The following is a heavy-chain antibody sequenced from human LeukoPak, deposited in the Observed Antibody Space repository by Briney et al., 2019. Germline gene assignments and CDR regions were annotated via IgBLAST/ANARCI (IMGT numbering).Heavy chain of an antibody. D-gene: IGHD2-2*01. CDR3: ARELHCSSTSCEVY. Sequence: GGSLRLSCAASGFTVSSNYMSWVRQAPGKGLEWVSVIYSGGSTYYADSVKGRFTISRDNSKNTLYLQMNSLRAEDTAVYYCARELHCSSTSCEVYWGQGTLVTVSS. J-gene: IGHJ4*02. CDR2: IYSGGST. CDR1: GFTVSSNY. V-gene: IGHV3-53*01.